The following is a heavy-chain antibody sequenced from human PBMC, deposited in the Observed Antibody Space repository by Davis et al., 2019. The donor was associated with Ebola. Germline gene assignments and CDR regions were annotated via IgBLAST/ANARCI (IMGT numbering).Heavy chain of an antibody. D-gene: IGHD3-16*01. J-gene: IGHJ4*02. Sequence: PSETLSLTCTVSGDSLSRYYWRWTRQPPGKSLEWIGPIYYTGSTNSNSSLYSRVTISVDTSKNQFSLKLSSVTTVDTAMYFCAERGGSVWGRGTLVTVSS. CDR3: AERGGSV. CDR1: GDSLSRYY. CDR2: IYYTGST. V-gene: IGHV4-59*01.